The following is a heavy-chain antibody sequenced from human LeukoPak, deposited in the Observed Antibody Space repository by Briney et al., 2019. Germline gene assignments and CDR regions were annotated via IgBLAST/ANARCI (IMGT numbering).Heavy chain of an antibody. CDR3: VRASVESGGAFDI. CDR2: VSFGGGT. Sequence: SETLSLTCIVSGGSISTDYWSWIRQPPGKGLDWIGYVSFGGGTNYNPSLKSRVITSADTSKNQFSLNLTSVTAADTAVYYCVRASVESGGAFDIWGQGTMVTVSS. V-gene: IGHV4-59*01. CDR1: GGSISTDY. J-gene: IGHJ3*02. D-gene: IGHD2-15*01.